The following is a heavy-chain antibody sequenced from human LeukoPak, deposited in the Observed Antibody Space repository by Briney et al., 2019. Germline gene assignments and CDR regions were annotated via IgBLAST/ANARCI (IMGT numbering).Heavy chain of an antibody. CDR1: GFTFTNYV. Sequence: GGSLRLSCAASGFTFTNYVMGWVRQAQGKGLEWVSAISENGGAADYADSVRGRFTISRDNSQNTLYQQMNSLRAEDTAVYYCASGRKDDFWSGSNRYYYYYMDVWGKGTTVTVSS. J-gene: IGHJ6*03. D-gene: IGHD3-3*01. V-gene: IGHV3-23*01. CDR3: ASGRKDDFWSGSNRYYYYYMDV. CDR2: ISENGGAA.